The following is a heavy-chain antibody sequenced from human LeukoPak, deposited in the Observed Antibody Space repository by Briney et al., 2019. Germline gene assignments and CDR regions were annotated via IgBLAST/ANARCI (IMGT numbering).Heavy chain of an antibody. CDR2: IYTSGST. Sequence: PSQTLSLTCTVSGGSISSGSYYWSWIRQPAGKGLEWIGRIYTSGSTNYNPSLKSRVTISVDTSKNQFSLKLSSVTAADTALYYCARAVVAGRNYYYYYYMDVWGKGTTVTVSS. J-gene: IGHJ6*03. CDR3: ARAVVAGRNYYYYYYMDV. D-gene: IGHD6-19*01. CDR1: GGSISSGSYY. V-gene: IGHV4-61*02.